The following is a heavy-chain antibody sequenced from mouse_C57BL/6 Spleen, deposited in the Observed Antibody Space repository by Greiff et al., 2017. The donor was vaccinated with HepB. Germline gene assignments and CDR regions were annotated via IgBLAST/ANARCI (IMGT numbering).Heavy chain of an antibody. Sequence: DVKLQESGPGLVKPSQSLSLTCSVTGYSITSGYYWNWIRQFPGNKLEWMGYISYDGSNNYNPSLKNRISITRDTSKNQFFLKLNSVTTEDTATYYCARLRRGYFDVWGTGTTVTVSS. J-gene: IGHJ1*03. CDR3: ARLRRGYFDV. D-gene: IGHD2-12*01. CDR2: ISYDGSN. V-gene: IGHV3-6*01. CDR1: GYSITSGYY.